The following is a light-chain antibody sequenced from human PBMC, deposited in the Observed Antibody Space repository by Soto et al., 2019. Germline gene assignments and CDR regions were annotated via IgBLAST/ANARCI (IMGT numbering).Light chain of an antibody. CDR2: EVS. Sequence: QSVLTQPASVSGSPGQSITISCTGSSSDVGGYKYVSWYQHHPGKAPKLILYEVSNRPSGVSIRFSGSKSGNTASLTISGLQAEDEADYYCNSYTSSSTLVFGTGTNLTVL. CDR3: NSYTSSSTLV. CDR1: SSDVGGYKY. V-gene: IGLV2-14*01. J-gene: IGLJ1*01.